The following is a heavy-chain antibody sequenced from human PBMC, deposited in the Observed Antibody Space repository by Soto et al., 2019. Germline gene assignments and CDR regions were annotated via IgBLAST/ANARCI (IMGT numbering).Heavy chain of an antibody. CDR2: IYYSGST. CDR3: ARWGQTIGWFDP. J-gene: IGHJ5*02. Sequence: QVQLQESGPGLVKPSQTLSLTCTVSGGSISSGGYYWSWIRQHPGKGLEWIGYIYYSGSTYYNPSLTRRVTISVDTPKNQFSLKLSSVTAADTAVYYCARWGQTIGWFDPWGQGTLVTVSS. D-gene: IGHD1-26*01. V-gene: IGHV4-31*03. CDR1: GGSISSGGYY.